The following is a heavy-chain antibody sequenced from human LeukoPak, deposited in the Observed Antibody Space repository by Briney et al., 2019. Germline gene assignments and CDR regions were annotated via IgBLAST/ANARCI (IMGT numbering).Heavy chain of an antibody. CDR1: GGSISSSSYY. CDR2: IYYSGST. Sequence: SETLSITCTVSGGSISSSSYYWGWIRQPPGKGLECIGSIYYSGSTYYNPSLKSRVTISVDTSKNQFSLKLSSVTAADTAVYYCARRVATTWNFDYWGQGTLVTVSS. V-gene: IGHV4-39*07. CDR3: ARRVATTWNFDY. J-gene: IGHJ4*02. D-gene: IGHD5-12*01.